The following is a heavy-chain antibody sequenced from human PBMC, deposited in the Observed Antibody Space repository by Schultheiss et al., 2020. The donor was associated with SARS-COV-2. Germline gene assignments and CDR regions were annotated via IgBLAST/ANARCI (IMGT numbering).Heavy chain of an antibody. Sequence: SVKVSCKASGGTFSSYAISWVRQAPGQGLEWMGGIIPIFGTANYAQKFQGRVTITADESTSTAYMELSSLRSEDTDVYYCARDRYDFWSGYVSYWYFDLWGRGTLVTVSS. CDR3: ARDRYDFWSGYVSYWYFDL. D-gene: IGHD3-3*01. CDR1: GGTFSSYA. J-gene: IGHJ2*01. V-gene: IGHV1-69*13. CDR2: IIPIFGTA.